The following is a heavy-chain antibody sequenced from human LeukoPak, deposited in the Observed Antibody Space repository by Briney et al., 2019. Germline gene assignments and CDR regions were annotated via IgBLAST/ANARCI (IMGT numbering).Heavy chain of an antibody. J-gene: IGHJ4*02. V-gene: IGHV3-21*01. CDR1: GFTFSSCT. D-gene: IGHD5-24*01. CDR2: ISSSSNYI. Sequence: GGSLRLSCAASGFTFSSCTMNWVRQAPGKGLEWVSSISSSSNYIYYADSMKGRFTISRDNAKNSLYLQMNSLRVEDTAVYYCARGGDGYNSPFDYWGQGTPVTVSS. CDR3: ARGGDGYNSPFDY.